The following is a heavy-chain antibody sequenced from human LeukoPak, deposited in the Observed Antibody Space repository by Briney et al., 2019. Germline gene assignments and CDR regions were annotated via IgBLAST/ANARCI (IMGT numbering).Heavy chain of an antibody. V-gene: IGHV3-74*01. Sequence: PGGSLRLSCATSGFTFSGYWMHWVRQGPEKGLELVSRIDNDGHGIIYADSVKGRFTTSRDNAKNTLYLQMNSLRVEDTAVYYCAAGGGWDPSFGVVTHIAAWGKGTTVVVS. D-gene: IGHD3-3*01. CDR2: IDNDGHGI. J-gene: IGHJ6*03. CDR1: GFTFSGYW. CDR3: AAGGGWDPSFGVVTHIAA.